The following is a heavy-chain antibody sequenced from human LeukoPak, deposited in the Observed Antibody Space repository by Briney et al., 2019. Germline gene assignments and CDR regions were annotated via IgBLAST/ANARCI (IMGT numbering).Heavy chain of an antibody. V-gene: IGHV4-59*01. CDR3: ARATCGGDCYSRPFDHYYYYYYMDV. Sequence: PSETLSLPCTVSGGSISSYYWSWLRQPPGKGLEWIGHIYYSGSTNYNPPLKSRVPISVDTSKNQFSLKPSSVTAADTAVYYWARATCGGDCYSRPFDHYYYYYYMDVWGKGTTVTISS. CDR1: GGSISSYY. CDR2: IYYSGST. J-gene: IGHJ6*03. D-gene: IGHD2-21*02.